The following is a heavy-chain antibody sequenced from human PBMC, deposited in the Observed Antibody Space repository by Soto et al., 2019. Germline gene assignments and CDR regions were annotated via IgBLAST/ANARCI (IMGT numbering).Heavy chain of an antibody. CDR2: IFYTGRT. D-gene: IGHD3-3*01. J-gene: IGHJ3*02. V-gene: IGHV4-39*07. CDR1: GGSISNPSYY. CDR3: ARGARSGVSPGGAFEI. Sequence: ETLSLTCTVSGGSISNPSYYWGWVRQPPGKGLEWIGDIFYTGRTYYSPSLKSRVTISVDTSKEQFSLNLTSVTAADTAVYYCARGARSGVSPGGAFEIWGQGTMVTVSS.